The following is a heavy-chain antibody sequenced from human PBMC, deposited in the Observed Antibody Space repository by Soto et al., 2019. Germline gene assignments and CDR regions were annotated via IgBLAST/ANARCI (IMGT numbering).Heavy chain of an antibody. Sequence: GGSLRLSCAASGFNFDYHAMHWVRQTPGKGLEWVSGISWNSVTINYADSIKGRFTISRDNAKRTLYLQMNNLRPADTAMYFCVRSSGSQPRAGWFDPWGQGTLVTVS. V-gene: IGHV3-9*01. CDR1: GFNFDYHA. CDR3: VRSSGSQPRAGWFDP. J-gene: IGHJ5*02. CDR2: ISWNSVTI. D-gene: IGHD1-26*01.